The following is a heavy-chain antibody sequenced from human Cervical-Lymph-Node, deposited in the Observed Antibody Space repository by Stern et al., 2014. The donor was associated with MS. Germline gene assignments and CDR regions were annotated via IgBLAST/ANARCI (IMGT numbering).Heavy chain of an antibody. CDR3: GRARVGDYARSPHLDS. D-gene: IGHD4-17*01. V-gene: IGHV3-21*01. CDR2: LSNNSTHT. CDR1: GFTFSHYS. Sequence: VQLVESGGGLVKPAESLRLSCDASGFTFSHYSIHWVRQAQGKGLEWISSLSNNSTHTYYADTVEARFTISRDSAKDSVSLHMVSLRAEDTAVYYCGRARVGDYARSPHLDSWGQGTLVTVSS. J-gene: IGHJ4*02.